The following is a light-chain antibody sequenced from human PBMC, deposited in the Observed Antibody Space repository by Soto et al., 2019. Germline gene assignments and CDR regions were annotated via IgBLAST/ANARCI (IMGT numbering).Light chain of an antibody. CDR2: DAF. V-gene: IGKV1-5*01. J-gene: IGKJ1*01. Sequence: DIQMTQSPSTLSASVGYRVTITCRASQRITRWLAWHQQKPGKAPKPLIYDAFSLQSGVPSRFRGSGSGTEFTLTISSLQPDDCVTYYCQQYKSHPVTFGQGTKVEIK. CDR3: QQYKSHPVT. CDR1: QRITRW.